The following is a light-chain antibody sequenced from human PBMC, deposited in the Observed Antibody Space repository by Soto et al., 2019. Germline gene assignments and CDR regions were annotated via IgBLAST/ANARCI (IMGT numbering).Light chain of an antibody. CDR2: GAS. J-gene: IGKJ4*01. CDR1: QSVSSN. V-gene: IGKV3-15*01. Sequence: EIVMTQSPAPLSVSPGERATLSCRASQSVSSNLAWYQQKPGQAPRLLIYGASTRATGIPARFSGSGSGTEFTLTISSLQSEDVAVYYCQQYNNWLTFGGGTKVEIK. CDR3: QQYNNWLT.